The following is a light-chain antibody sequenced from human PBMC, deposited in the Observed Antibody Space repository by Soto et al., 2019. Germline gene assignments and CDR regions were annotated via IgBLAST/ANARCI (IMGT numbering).Light chain of an antibody. J-gene: IGLJ1*01. V-gene: IGLV2-14*03. CDR2: DVS. CDR1: SSDIGGYNY. Sequence: QSALTQPASVSGSPGQSITISCTGTSSDIGGYNYVSWYQQLPGKVPKLIIYDVSNRPSGVSDRFSGSKSGNAASLTISGLQADDEPDYYCSSYTSTSTLYVFGTGTKVTVL. CDR3: SSYTSTSTLYV.